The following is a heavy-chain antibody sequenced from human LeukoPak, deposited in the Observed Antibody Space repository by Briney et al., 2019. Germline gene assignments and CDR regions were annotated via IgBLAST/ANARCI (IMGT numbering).Heavy chain of an antibody. J-gene: IGHJ4*02. Sequence: GGSLRLSCAASGFTFSDYYMSWIRQAQGKGLEWVSYISSSSHYTKYADSVKGRFTISRDNAKNSLYLQMDSLRAEDTAVYYCARDDCTGSSRYSRLVDYWGQGTLVTVSS. CDR2: ISSSSHYT. CDR1: GFTFSDYY. D-gene: IGHD2-2*01. CDR3: ARDDCTGSSRYSRLVDY. V-gene: IGHV3-11*05.